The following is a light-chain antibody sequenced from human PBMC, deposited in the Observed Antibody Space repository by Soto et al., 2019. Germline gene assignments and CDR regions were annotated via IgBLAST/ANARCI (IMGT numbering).Light chain of an antibody. CDR1: QSISSW. V-gene: IGKV1-5*01. Sequence: DIQITQSPSTLSASVGDRVTITCRASQSISSWLAWYQQKRGKAPKLLIYDASSLESGVPSRFSGSGSGTEFTLTISSLQPDDFATYYCQQYNSYPLTFGGGTKVEIK. CDR2: DAS. CDR3: QQYNSYPLT. J-gene: IGKJ4*01.